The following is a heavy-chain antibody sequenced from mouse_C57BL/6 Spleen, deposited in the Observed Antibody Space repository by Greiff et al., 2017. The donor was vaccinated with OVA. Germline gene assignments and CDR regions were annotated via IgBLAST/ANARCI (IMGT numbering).Heavy chain of an antibody. CDR2: IYPGDGST. J-gene: IGHJ2*01. CDR1: GYTFTSYV. V-gene: IGHV1-85*01. Sequence: VQLKQSGPELVKPGASVKLSCKASGYTFTSYVINWVKQRPGQGLEWIGWIYPGDGSTKYNEKFKGKATLTADTSSSTAYMELHSLTAEDSAIYCCASELTRVDYWGQGTTLTVSS. CDR3: ASELTRVDY.